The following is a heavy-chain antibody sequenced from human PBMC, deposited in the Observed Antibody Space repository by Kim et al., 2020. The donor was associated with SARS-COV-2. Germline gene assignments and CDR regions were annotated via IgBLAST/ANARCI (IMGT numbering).Heavy chain of an antibody. CDR1: GFTFDNYA. Sequence: GGSLRLSCAASGFTFDNYAMHWVRQAPGKGLEWVSLISWDGGSAYYADSVRGRFTISRDNSKDSLYLQMNSLRAEDSAFYYCAKPAAAGLGGHYFDSWG. J-gene: IGHJ4*01. CDR3: AKPAAAGLGGHYFDS. V-gene: IGHV3-43D*03. D-gene: IGHD6-25*01. CDR2: ISWDGGSA.